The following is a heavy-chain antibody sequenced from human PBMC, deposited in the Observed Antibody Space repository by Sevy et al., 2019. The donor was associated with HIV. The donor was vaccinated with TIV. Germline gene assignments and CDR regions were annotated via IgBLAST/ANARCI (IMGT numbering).Heavy chain of an antibody. Sequence: ASVKVSCKASGYTFTSYDINWVRQATGQGLEWMGWMNPNSGNTGYAQKFQGRVTMTRNTSISTAYMELSSLRSEDTAVYYCARGWYAYQLLFNLGFDYWGQGTLVTVFS. V-gene: IGHV1-8*01. CDR2: MNPNSGNT. CDR3: ARGWYAYQLLFNLGFDY. CDR1: GYTFTSYD. D-gene: IGHD2-2*01. J-gene: IGHJ4*02.